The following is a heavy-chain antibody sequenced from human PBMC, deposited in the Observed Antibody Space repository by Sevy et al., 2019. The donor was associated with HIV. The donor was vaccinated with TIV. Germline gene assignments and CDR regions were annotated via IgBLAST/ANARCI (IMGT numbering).Heavy chain of an antibody. D-gene: IGHD3-10*01. Sequence: SETLSLTCTVSGGSISSGDYYWSWIRQPPGKGLEWIGYIHYSGSTYYNPSLKSGVTISVDTSKSQFSLKLSSVSAADTAVYYCARANYGSGRFLPYYYYYAMDVWGQGITVTVSS. V-gene: IGHV4-30-4*01. CDR2: IHYSGST. J-gene: IGHJ6*02. CDR3: ARANYGSGRFLPYYYYYAMDV. CDR1: GGSISSGDYY.